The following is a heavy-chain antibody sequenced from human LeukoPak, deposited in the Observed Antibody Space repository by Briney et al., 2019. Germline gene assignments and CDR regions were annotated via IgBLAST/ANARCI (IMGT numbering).Heavy chain of an antibody. D-gene: IGHD3-10*01. CDR3: ARDRGITTARGVPSWFDP. CDR1: GGSINSDSYY. V-gene: IGHV4-61*02. CDR2: IYTTGSP. Sequence: PSQTLSLTCTVSGGSINSDSYYWTWIRQPAGKGLEWIGRIYTTGSPSYNPSLKSRVTMSIDTSKNQFSLKLSSVSAADTAVYDCARDRGITTARGVPSWFDPWGQGTLVTVSS. J-gene: IGHJ5*02.